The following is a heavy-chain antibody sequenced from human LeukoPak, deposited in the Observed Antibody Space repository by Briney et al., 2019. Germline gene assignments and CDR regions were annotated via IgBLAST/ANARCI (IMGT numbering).Heavy chain of an antibody. D-gene: IGHD5-18*01. J-gene: IGHJ4*02. CDR3: AAGYSAYYFDY. V-gene: IGHV3-23*01. CDR2: INTSGGGT. CDR1: GFTFSSYA. Sequence: GGSLRLSCAASGFTFSSYAMSWVRQAPGKGLEWVSSINTSGGGTYYPDSVKGRFTISRDNAENSLYLHMNSLRAEDTAVYYCAAGYSAYYFDYWGQGTLVTVSS.